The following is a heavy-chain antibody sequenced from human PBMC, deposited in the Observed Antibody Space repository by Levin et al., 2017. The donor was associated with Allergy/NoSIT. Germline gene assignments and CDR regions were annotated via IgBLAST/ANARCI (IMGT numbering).Heavy chain of an antibody. J-gene: IGHJ4*02. D-gene: IGHD3-3*01. CDR1: GYTFTSYG. V-gene: IGHV1-18*01. CDR3: ARGSTYYDFWSGFDDY. CDR2: ISAYNGNT. Sequence: ASVKVSCKASGYTFTSYGISWVRQAPGQGLEWMGWISAYNGNTNYAQKLQGRVTMTTDTSTSTAYMELRSLRSDDTAVYYCARGSTYYDFWSGFDDYWGQGTLVTVSS.